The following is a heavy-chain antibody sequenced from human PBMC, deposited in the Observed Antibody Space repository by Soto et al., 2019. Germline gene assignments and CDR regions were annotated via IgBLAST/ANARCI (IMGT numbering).Heavy chain of an antibody. CDR3: SREEAARIEGWFDA. V-gene: IGHV4-31*03. CDR2: IHYSGST. J-gene: IGHJ5*02. CDR1: GGSISSATYC. Sequence: PSETLSLTCTVSGGSISSATYCWTWIRQHPRKGLEWIGYIHYSGSTHYNPSLKSRVKMSLDTSKNHFSLKLDSVTAADTALYYCSREEAARIEGWFDAWGQGILVTVSS. D-gene: IGHD6-6*01.